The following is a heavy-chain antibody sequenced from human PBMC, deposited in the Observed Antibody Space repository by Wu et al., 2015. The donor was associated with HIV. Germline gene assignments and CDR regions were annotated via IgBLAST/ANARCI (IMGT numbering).Heavy chain of an antibody. CDR2: MNPNSGNT. J-gene: IGHJ5*02. Sequence: QVQLVQSGAEVKKPGASVKVSCKASGYTFTGYDINWVRQATGQGLEWMGWMNPNSGNTGYAQKFQGRVTMTRNTSISTAYMELSSLRSEDTAVYYCARTYYYGSGSYDNWFDPWGQGTLVTVSS. V-gene: IGHV1-8*01. D-gene: IGHD3-10*01. CDR1: GYTFTGYD. CDR3: ARTYYYGSGSYDNWFDP.